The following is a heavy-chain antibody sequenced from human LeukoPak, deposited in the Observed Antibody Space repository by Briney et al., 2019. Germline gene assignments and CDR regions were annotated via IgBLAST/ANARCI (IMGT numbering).Heavy chain of an antibody. CDR3: ADLSYFDY. J-gene: IGHJ4*02. CDR1: GFTFHAYW. V-gene: IGHV3-7*03. CDR2: LKQDGSET. D-gene: IGHD3-16*01. Sequence: PGGSLRLSCAASGFTFHAYWMSWVRQAPGKRLEWVANLKQDGSETYYVDSVKGRFTISRDNSKNTLYLQMNSLRAEDTAVYYCADLSYFDYWGQGTLVTVSS.